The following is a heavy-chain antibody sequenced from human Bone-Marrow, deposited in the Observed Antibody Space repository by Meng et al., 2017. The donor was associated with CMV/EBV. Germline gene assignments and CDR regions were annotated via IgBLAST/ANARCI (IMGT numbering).Heavy chain of an antibody. CDR2: ISSSSSYI. V-gene: IGHV3-21*01. CDR1: GFTFSSYS. J-gene: IGHJ6*02. D-gene: IGHD3-3*01. Sequence: GESLKISCAAFGFTFSSYSMNWVRQAPGKGLEWVSSISSSSSYIYYADSVKGRFTISRDNAKNSLYLQMNSLRAEDTAVYYCARGGFGVVIEVWSYYGMDVWGQGTTVTVSS. CDR3: ARGGFGVVIEVWSYYGMDV.